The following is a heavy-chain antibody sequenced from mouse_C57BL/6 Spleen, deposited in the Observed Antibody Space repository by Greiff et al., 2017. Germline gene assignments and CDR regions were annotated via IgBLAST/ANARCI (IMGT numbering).Heavy chain of an antibody. J-gene: IGHJ1*03. CDR1: GYSITRGYY. CDR2: ISYDGSN. CDR3: ARYSSSPWYFDV. V-gene: IGHV3-6*01. Sequence: EVKLVESGPGLVKPSPSLSLTCSVTGYSITRGYYWNWIRQFPGNKLEWMGYISYDGSNNYNPSLKNRISITRETSKHQFFLKLNSVTTEDTATYYCARYSSSPWYFDVWGTGTTGTVSS. D-gene: IGHD1-1*01.